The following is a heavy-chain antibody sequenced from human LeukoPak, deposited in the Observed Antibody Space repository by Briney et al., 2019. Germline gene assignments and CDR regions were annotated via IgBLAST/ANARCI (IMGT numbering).Heavy chain of an antibody. CDR3: AKENGDNFDY. D-gene: IGHD4-17*01. CDR1: GFTFSSYV. J-gene: IGHJ4*02. CDR2: ISVSGGTT. Sequence: GGSLRLSCAASGFTFSSYVMSWVRQAPGKGLEWVSGISVSGGTTYYADSVRGRFSISRDNSKNTLYLQMNSLRAEDTAVYYCAKENGDNFDYWGQGTLVTVSS. V-gene: IGHV3-23*01.